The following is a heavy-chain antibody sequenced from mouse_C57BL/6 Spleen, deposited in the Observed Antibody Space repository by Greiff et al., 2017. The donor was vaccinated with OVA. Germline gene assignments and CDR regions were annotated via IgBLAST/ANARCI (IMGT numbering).Heavy chain of an antibody. D-gene: IGHD2-5*01. CDR3: ARRGSNYYFDY. J-gene: IGHJ2*01. CDR2: ISDGGSYT. CDR1: GFTFSSYA. Sequence: EVQVVESGGGLVKPGGSLKLSCAASGFTFSSYAMSWVRQTPEKRLEWVATISDGGSYTYYPDNVKGRFTISRDNAKNNLYLQMSHLKSEDTAMYYCARRGSNYYFDYWGQGTTLTVSS. V-gene: IGHV5-4*01.